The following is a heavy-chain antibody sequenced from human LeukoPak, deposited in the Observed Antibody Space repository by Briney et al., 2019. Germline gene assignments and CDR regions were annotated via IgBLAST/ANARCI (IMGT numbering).Heavy chain of an antibody. CDR1: GYTFTSYG. J-gene: IGHJ4*02. CDR3: ARGYCSSTSCSNFDY. CDR2: ISAYNGNT. D-gene: IGHD2-2*01. Sequence: ASVKVSCKASGYTFTSYGISWLRQAPGQGLEWMGWISAYNGNTNYAQKLQGRVTMTTDTSTSTAYMELRSLRSDDTAVYHCARGYCSSTSCSNFDYWGQGTLVTVSS. V-gene: IGHV1-18*01.